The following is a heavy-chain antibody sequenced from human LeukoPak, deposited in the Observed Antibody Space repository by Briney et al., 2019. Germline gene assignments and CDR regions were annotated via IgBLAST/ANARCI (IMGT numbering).Heavy chain of an antibody. Sequence: SETLSLTCTVSGGSINNIHYYWGWIRQPPGKGLEWIGTISYSGTTYYNASLKSQVSISIDTSKNQFSLRLTSVTAADTAVYYCARQTGSGLFILPGGQGTLVTVSS. CDR1: GGSINNIHYY. D-gene: IGHD3/OR15-3a*01. V-gene: IGHV4-39*01. CDR3: ARQTGSGLFILP. CDR2: ISYSGTT. J-gene: IGHJ4*02.